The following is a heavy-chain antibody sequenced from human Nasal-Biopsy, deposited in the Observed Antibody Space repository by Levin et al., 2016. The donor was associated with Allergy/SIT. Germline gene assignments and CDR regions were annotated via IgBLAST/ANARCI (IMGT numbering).Heavy chain of an antibody. CDR2: IYNSGST. J-gene: IGHJ3*01. D-gene: IGHD3-16*01. V-gene: IGHV4-59*02. Sequence: SETLSLTCSVSGGSVTAFSWSWIRQTPGKGLEWLARIYNSGSTRFNPALKSRVTISVDTSKNRCSLKVTSATAADTALYYCAREVPGGSHGAFDVWGQGTMVTVSS. CDR1: GGSVTAFS. CDR3: AREVPGGSHGAFDV.